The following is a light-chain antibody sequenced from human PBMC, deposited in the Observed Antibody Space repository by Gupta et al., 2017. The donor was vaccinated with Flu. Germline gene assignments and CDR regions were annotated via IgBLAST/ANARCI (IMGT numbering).Light chain of an antibody. Sequence: DFQMTQSPSSLSASVGDRVTITCRASQSISTYLNWYHQKPGKAPKLLIYGASNLQSGVPSRFSGSGSGTEFTLIISILQTEDFATYYCQQSYNTPYTFGQGTKLEI. CDR2: GAS. CDR3: QQSYNTPYT. V-gene: IGKV1-39*01. CDR1: QSISTY. J-gene: IGKJ2*01.